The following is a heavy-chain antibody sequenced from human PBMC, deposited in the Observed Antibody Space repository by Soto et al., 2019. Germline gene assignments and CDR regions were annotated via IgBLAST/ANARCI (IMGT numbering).Heavy chain of an antibody. V-gene: IGHV4-59*01. CDR2: IYYSGST. CDR3: ARGVAMVRGVIIVEWWFDP. D-gene: IGHD3-10*01. Sequence: SETLSVTCTVSGGSISSYYWSWSRQPPWKGLEWIGYIYYSGSTNYNPSLKSRVTISVDTSKNQFSLKLSSVTAADTAVYYCARGVAMVRGVIIVEWWFDPWGQGTLVTVS. CDR1: GGSISSYY. J-gene: IGHJ5*02.